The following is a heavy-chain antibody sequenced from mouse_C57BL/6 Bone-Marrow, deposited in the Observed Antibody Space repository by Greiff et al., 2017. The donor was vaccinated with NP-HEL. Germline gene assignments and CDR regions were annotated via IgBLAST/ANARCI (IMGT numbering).Heavy chain of an antibody. V-gene: IGHV5-4*01. J-gene: IGHJ1*03. CDR3: ARDYYGSSYWYFDV. D-gene: IGHD1-1*01. CDR1: GFTFSSYA. CDR2: ISDGGSYT. Sequence: EVKLVESGGGLVKPGGSLKLSCAASGFTFSSYAMSWVRQTPEKRLEWVATISDGGSYTYYPDNVKGRFTLSRDNAKNNLYLQMSHLKSEDTAMYYCARDYYGSSYWYFDVWGTGTTVTVSS.